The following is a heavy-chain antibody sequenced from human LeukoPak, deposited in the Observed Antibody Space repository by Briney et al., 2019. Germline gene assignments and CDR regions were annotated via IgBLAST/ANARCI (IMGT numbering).Heavy chain of an antibody. Sequence: GSLRLSCAASGFTFSSYTMNWVRQPPGKGLEWIGSIYYSGSTYYNPSLKSRVTISVDTSKNQFSLKLSSVTAADTAVYYCARLGPPNGYFDDLDYWGQGTLVTVSS. D-gene: IGHD3-9*01. CDR1: GFTFSSYT. CDR3: ARLGPPNGYFDDLDY. J-gene: IGHJ4*02. V-gene: IGHV4-39*01. CDR2: IYYSGST.